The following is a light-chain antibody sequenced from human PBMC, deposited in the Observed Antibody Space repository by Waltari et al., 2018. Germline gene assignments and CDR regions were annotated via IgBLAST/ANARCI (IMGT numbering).Light chain of an antibody. J-gene: IGKJ4*01. CDR2: KVS. CDR3: MQATYWPALS. V-gene: IGKV2-30*02. CDR1: QSLVHSDGNTY. Sequence: DVVMTQSPLSLPVTLGQPASLSCRSSQSLVHSDGNTYLNWFYQRPGQSPRRLFYKVSNRDPGVPDRFSGSGSGTDFTLKISRVEAEDVGVYYCMQATYWPALSFGGGTKVEIK.